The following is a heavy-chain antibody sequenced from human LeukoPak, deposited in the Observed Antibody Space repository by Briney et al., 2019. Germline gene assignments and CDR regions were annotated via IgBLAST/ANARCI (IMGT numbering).Heavy chain of an antibody. J-gene: IGHJ5*02. D-gene: IGHD6-19*01. Sequence: GGSLRLSCAASGFTFSSYEMNWVRQAPGKGLEWVSSISTTSHYIYYADSMKGRFTISRDNAKNSLYLQMNSLRAEDTAVYYCARVSGWENNWFDPWGQGTLVTVSS. CDR2: ISTTSHYI. V-gene: IGHV3-21*04. CDR3: ARVSGWENNWFDP. CDR1: GFTFSSYE.